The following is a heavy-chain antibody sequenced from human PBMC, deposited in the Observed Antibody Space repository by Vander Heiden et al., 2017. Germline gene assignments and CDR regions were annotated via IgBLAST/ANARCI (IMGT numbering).Heavy chain of an antibody. CDR1: GFTLSTNG. J-gene: IGHJ6*02. V-gene: IGHV3-48*02. Sequence: EVQLVESGGGFVQPWGSLRLSCADSGFTLSTNGMNWVRQAPGKGLEWVSYISRSSSTIYNADSVKGRFTISRDNAKNSLYLQMNSLRDEDTAVYYCARDEEYSYGHPYGMDVWGQGTTVTVSS. D-gene: IGHD5-18*01. CDR2: ISRSSSTI. CDR3: ARDEEYSYGHPYGMDV.